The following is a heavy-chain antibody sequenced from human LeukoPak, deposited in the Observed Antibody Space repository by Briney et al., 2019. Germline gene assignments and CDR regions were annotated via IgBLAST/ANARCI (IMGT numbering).Heavy chain of an antibody. D-gene: IGHD6-13*01. Sequence: SETLSLTCTVSGGSISSSSYHWGWIRQPPGKGLEWIGNIYYSGSTNYKPSLKSRVTISVDTSKNQFSLKLSSVTAADTAVYYCARGSDSTTPRPAKEDPFRFDPWGQGTLVTVSS. CDR3: ARGSDSTTPRPAKEDPFRFDP. J-gene: IGHJ5*02. CDR1: GGSISSSSYH. CDR2: IYYSGST. V-gene: IGHV4-39*07.